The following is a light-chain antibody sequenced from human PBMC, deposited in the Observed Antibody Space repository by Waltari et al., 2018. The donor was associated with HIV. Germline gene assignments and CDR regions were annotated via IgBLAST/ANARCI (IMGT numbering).Light chain of an antibody. V-gene: IGLV1-47*01. J-gene: IGLJ2*01. CDR2: RDN. CDR3: AAWDDTLSGQGV. CDR1: TSNIGSNY. Sequence: QSVLTQPPSVSGTPGQRVTISCSGSTSNIGSNYVYWYQQLPETAPKLLIYRDNQLPSGVPDRCSGSKSGTSASLAINGLRSEDEADYYCAAWDDTLSGQGVFGGGTKLTVL.